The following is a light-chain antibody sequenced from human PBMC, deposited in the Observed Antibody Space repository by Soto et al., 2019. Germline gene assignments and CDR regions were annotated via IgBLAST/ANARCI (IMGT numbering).Light chain of an antibody. CDR1: QSISNW. CDR3: QKSYTTPLN. Sequence: DIQITQSPSTRSASVGDTGTSTCRASQSISNWLAWYQQKLGKAPKLLIYDASSLESGVPSRFSGSGSGTYFTLTISSLQPEDLATYYCQKSYTTPLNCGGGTKGDIK. V-gene: IGKV1-5*01. J-gene: IGKJ4*01. CDR2: DAS.